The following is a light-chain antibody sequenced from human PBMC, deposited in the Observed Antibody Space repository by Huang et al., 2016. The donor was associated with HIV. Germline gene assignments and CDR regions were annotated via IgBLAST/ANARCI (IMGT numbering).Light chain of an antibody. CDR2: WAS. Sequence: DIVMTQSPDSLAVSLGERATINCKSSPSVLYSSNNKNYLAWYQQKPGQPPKLLIYWASTRESGVPDRFSGSGSGTDFILIISSLQAEDVAVYYCQQYYSTPLTFGGGTKVEIK. V-gene: IGKV4-1*01. J-gene: IGKJ4*01. CDR3: QQYYSTPLT. CDR1: PSVLYSSNNKNY.